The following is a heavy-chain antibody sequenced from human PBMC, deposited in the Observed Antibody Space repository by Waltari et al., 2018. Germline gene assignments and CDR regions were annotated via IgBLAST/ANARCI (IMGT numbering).Heavy chain of an antibody. CDR1: GFTFSSYY. Sequence: EVQLVESGGGLVQFGGSLRLSCAASGFTFSSYYMHWVRQTPGKGLVWVSLINGYGTDTSYADSVKGRFTTSRDNARNTLHLQRNSLRVEDTAVYYCATGDSHAFDMWGQGTLVIVSS. V-gene: IGHV3-74*01. D-gene: IGHD4-17*01. CDR3: ATGDSHAFDM. J-gene: IGHJ3*02. CDR2: INGYGTDT.